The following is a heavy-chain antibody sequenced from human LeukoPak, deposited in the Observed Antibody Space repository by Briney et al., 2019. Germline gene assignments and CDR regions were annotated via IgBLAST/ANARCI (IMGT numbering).Heavy chain of an antibody. CDR1: GGSISNYY. CDR2: IYYTGST. Sequence: PSETLSLTCTVSGGSISNYYWNWIRQPPGKGLEWIGYIYYTGSTNYNPSLKSRVTMSVDTSKNQFSLNLKSVTPEDTAVYYCARSTGFNWFDPWGQGTLVTVSS. J-gene: IGHJ5*02. CDR3: ARSTGFNWFDP. D-gene: IGHD3-9*01. V-gene: IGHV4-59*01.